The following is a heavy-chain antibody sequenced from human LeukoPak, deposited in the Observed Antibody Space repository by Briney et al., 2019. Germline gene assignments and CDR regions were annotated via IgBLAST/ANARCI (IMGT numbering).Heavy chain of an antibody. Sequence: ASVKVSCKASGYTFTSYGISWVRQAPGQGLEWMGWISAYNGNTNYAQKLQGRVTMTTDTSTSTAYMELRSLRSDDTAVYYCARDLVVPAPNYYYYYYMDVWGKGTTVTVSS. CDR1: GYTFTSYG. V-gene: IGHV1-18*01. J-gene: IGHJ6*03. D-gene: IGHD2-2*01. CDR2: ISAYNGNT. CDR3: ARDLVVPAPNYYYYYYMDV.